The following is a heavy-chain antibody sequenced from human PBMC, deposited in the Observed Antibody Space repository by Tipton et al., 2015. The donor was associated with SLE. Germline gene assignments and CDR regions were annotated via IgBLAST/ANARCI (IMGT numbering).Heavy chain of an antibody. J-gene: IGHJ4*02. CDR2: IYDSGST. Sequence: TLSLTCTVSGGSISGHYWNWIRQPPGKGLEWIGYIYDSGSTNYNPSLRGRVSISVDKSKNQFSLKLTSVTAADTAVYYCARRDVEVAPLGFDYWGQGTLVTVSS. D-gene: IGHD5-24*01. CDR3: ARRDVEVAPLGFDY. V-gene: IGHV4-59*11. CDR1: GGSISGHY.